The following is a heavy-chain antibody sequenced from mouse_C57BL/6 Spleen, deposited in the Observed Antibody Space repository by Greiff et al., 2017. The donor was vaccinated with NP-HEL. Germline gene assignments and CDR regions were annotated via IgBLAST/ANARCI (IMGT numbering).Heavy chain of an antibody. J-gene: IGHJ3*01. Sequence: QVQLQQSGPELVKPGASVKISCKASGYAFSSSWMNWVKQRPGKGLEWIGRIYPGDGDTNYNGKFKGKATLTADKSSSTAYMQLSSLTSEDSAVYFCASIYYGYEGFAYWGQGTLVTVSA. CDR3: ASIYYGYEGFAY. CDR2: IYPGDGDT. V-gene: IGHV1-82*01. D-gene: IGHD2-2*01. CDR1: GYAFSSSW.